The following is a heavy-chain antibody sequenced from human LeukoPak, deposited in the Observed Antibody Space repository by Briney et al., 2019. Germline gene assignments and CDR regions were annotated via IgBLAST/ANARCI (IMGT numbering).Heavy chain of an antibody. V-gene: IGHV3-21*01. D-gene: IGHD6-13*01. Sequence: AGGSLRLSCAASGFTFSSYSMNWVRQAPGKGLEWVSSISSSSSYIYYADSVKGRFTISRDNAKNSLYLQMNSLRAEDTAVYYCARVVYSSSWYYNYCYYMDVWGKGTTVTISS. CDR3: ARVVYSSSWYYNYCYYMDV. J-gene: IGHJ6*03. CDR1: GFTFSSYS. CDR2: ISSSSSYI.